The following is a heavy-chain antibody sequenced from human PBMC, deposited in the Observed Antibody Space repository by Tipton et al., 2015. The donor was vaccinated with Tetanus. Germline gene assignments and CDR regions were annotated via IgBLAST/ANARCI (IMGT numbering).Heavy chain of an antibody. Sequence: LSLTCTLSGGSISSYYWSWVRQAPGKGLEWVSVIYSDGNTYYADSVKGRFTISRDNSKNTLYLQMNSLRAEDTAVYYCARDSDDSSGYYYYYYGMDVWGQGTTVTVSS. J-gene: IGHJ6*02. D-gene: IGHD3-22*01. CDR1: GGSISSYY. CDR3: ARDSDDSSGYYYYYYGMDV. V-gene: IGHV3-53*01. CDR2: IYSDGNT.